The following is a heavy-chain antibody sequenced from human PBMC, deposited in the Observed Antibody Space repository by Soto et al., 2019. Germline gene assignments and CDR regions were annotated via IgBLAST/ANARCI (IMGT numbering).Heavy chain of an antibody. J-gene: IGHJ5*02. CDR2: IIPIFGTA. Sequence: SVKVSCKASGGTFSSYAISWVRQAPGQGPEWMGGIIPIFGTANYAQKFQGRVTITADEYASTAYMELSSLRSEETAVYYCAQGDTATDWFDPWGQGTLVTVSS. D-gene: IGHD5-18*01. CDR3: AQGDTATDWFDP. CDR1: GGTFSSYA. V-gene: IGHV1-69*13.